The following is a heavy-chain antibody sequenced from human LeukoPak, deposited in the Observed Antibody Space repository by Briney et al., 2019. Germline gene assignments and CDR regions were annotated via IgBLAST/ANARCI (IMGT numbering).Heavy chain of an antibody. CDR1: GASVSSSH. CDR3: SEGYFEPFDH. J-gene: IGHJ4*02. D-gene: IGHD2/OR15-2a*01. V-gene: IGHV4-59*02. CDR2: LSYTGKT. Sequence: SETLSLTCVVSGASVSSSHWNWIRQLPGKGLEWIGCLSYTGKTDYNPSLTSRVTVSLDTSKDQVSLKLRSVTAADTAVYYCSEGYFEPFDHWGQGTLVTVSS.